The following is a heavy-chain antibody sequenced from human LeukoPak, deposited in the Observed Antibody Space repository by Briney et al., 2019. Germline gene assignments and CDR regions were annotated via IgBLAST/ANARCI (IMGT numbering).Heavy chain of an antibody. J-gene: IGHJ2*01. V-gene: IGHV4-61*02. Sequence: SETLSLTCTVSGGSISSGSYYWSWIRQPPGKGLEWIGRIYTRGTTNYNPSLKSRVTISVDTSKNQFSLKLSSVTAADTAVYSCAAVRGVIRVAWYFDLWGRGTLVTVSS. CDR3: AAVRGVIRVAWYFDL. CDR2: IYTRGTT. CDR1: GGSISSGSYY. D-gene: IGHD3-10*01.